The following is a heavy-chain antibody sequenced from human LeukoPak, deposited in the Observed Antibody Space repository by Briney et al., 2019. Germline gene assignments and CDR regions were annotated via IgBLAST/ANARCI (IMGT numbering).Heavy chain of an antibody. Sequence: PGGSLRLSCTPSEFTVSGHYMSWVRQAPGKGLEWVSVIYSGGHTYYLDSVKDRFTISRDSSNNTLYLQMNSLRAEDTAVYYCARGIVVVPAGMGNWYFDLWGRGTLVTVSS. CDR1: EFTVSGHY. J-gene: IGHJ2*01. D-gene: IGHD2-2*01. V-gene: IGHV3-53*01. CDR2: IYSGGHT. CDR3: ARGIVVVPAGMGNWYFDL.